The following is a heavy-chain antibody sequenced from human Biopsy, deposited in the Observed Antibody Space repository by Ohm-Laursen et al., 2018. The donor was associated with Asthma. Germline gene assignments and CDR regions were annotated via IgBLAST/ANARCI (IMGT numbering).Heavy chain of an antibody. J-gene: IGHJ4*02. CDR3: ARFVQAEEGVF. CDR2: ISKDASTQ. Sequence: SLRLSCAAFEFSFSNFAIHWVRQAPGKGLEWVGVISKDASTQDYADSVKGRFTMARDNSKNSLHLQMNSLRAEDTAVYFCARFVQAEEGVFWGRGTRVTVSS. D-gene: IGHD2-15*01. V-gene: IGHV3-30*07. CDR1: EFSFSNFA.